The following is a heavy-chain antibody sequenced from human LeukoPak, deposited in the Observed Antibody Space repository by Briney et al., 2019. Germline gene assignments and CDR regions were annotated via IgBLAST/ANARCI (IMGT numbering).Heavy chain of an antibody. CDR3: ARDLNGFGSTSEFDY. CDR2: ISAYNGNT. Sequence: ASVKVSCKASGYTFTSYGISWVRQAPGQGLEWMGWISAYNGNTNYAQKLQGRVTMTTDTSTSTAYMELRSLRSEDTAVYYCARDLNGFGSTSEFDYWGQGTLVTVSS. V-gene: IGHV1-18*01. J-gene: IGHJ4*02. D-gene: IGHD2-2*01. CDR1: GYTFTSYG.